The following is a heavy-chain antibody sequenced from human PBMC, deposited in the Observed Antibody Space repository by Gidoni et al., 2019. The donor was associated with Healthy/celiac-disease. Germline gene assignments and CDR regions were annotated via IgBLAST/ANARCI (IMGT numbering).Heavy chain of an antibody. CDR3: ASNPWYFFFFRFDV. CDR1: GGSISSGGYY. V-gene: IGHV4-31*03. CDR2: IYYSGST. D-gene: IGHD6-13*01. Sequence: QVQLQESGPGLVKPSQTLSLTCTVSGGSISSGGYYWSWIRQHPGKGLGWIGYIYYSGSTYYHPSLQSRVTHTVNTSKNQFSLELSSLTAAGTGVEFLASNPWYFFFFRFDVLGQGTTVPVSS. J-gene: IGHJ6*02.